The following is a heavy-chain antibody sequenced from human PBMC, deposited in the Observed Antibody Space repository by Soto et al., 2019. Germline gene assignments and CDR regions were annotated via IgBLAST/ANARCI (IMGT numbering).Heavy chain of an antibody. V-gene: IGHV4-38-2*01. CDR2: IYRSGST. CDR3: ARQVPAAIRLGWFDP. CDR1: GYSISSGYY. D-gene: IGHD2-2*02. Sequence: KPSETLSLTCAVSGYSISSGYYWGWIRQPPGKGLEWIGSIYRSGSTYYRPSLKSRVTISVDTSKNQFSLKLSSVTAADTAVYYCARQVPAAIRLGWFDPWGQGTLVTVSS. J-gene: IGHJ5*02.